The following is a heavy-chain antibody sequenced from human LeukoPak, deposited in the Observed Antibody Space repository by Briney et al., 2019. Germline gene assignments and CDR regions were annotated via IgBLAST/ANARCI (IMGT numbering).Heavy chain of an antibody. CDR3: ARSSGWFDAFDI. Sequence: GGSLRLSCAASGFTVSSNYMSWVRQAPGKGLEWVSSISSSSSYIYYADSVKGRFTISRDNAKNSLYLQMNSLRAEDTAVYYCARSSGWFDAFDIWGQGTMVTVSS. CDR1: GFTVSSNY. J-gene: IGHJ3*02. V-gene: IGHV3-21*01. CDR2: ISSSSSYI. D-gene: IGHD6-19*01.